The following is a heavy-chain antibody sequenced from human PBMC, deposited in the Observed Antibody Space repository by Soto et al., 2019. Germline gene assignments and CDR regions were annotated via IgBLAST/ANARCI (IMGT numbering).Heavy chain of an antibody. Sequence: EVQLVQSGAEVKKPGESLKISCKGSGYSFTSYWIGWVRQMPGKGLEWMGIIYPGDSDTRYSPSFQGQVTISADKSISTAYLQWSSLKASDTAMYYCARLIGQSSPKIIRDYYYYYMDVWGKGTTVTVSS. V-gene: IGHV5-51*03. J-gene: IGHJ6*03. CDR3: ARLIGQSSPKIIRDYYYYYMDV. D-gene: IGHD3-16*02. CDR1: GYSFTSYW. CDR2: IYPGDSDT.